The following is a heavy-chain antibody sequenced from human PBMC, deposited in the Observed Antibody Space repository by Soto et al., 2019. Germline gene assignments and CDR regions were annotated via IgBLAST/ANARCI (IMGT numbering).Heavy chain of an antibody. CDR1: GFTFSSYW. V-gene: IGHV3-74*01. D-gene: IGHD6-6*01. J-gene: IGHJ4*02. CDR2: INSDGGST. CDR3: ARSPTPLGSSSFGVGAY. Sequence: GGSLRLSCAASGFTFSSYWMHWVRQAPGKGLVWVSRINSDGGSTSYADSVKGRFTISRDNAKNTLYLQMNSLRAEDTAVYYCARSPTPLGSSSFGVGAYWGQGTLVTVSS.